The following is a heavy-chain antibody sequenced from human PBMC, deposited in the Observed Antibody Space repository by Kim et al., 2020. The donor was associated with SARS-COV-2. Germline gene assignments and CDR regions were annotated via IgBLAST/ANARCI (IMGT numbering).Heavy chain of an antibody. CDR3: ARDAMVGELDY. D-gene: IGHD5-18*01. Sequence: ASVKVSCKASGYTFTSYAMHWVRQAPGQRLEWMGWINSGNDNTKYSQKFQGRITITRDTSASTAYMELSSLRSEDTAVYFCARDAMVGELDYWGQGSLVTVSS. J-gene: IGHJ4*02. V-gene: IGHV1-3*01. CDR1: GYTFTSYA. CDR2: INSGNDNT.